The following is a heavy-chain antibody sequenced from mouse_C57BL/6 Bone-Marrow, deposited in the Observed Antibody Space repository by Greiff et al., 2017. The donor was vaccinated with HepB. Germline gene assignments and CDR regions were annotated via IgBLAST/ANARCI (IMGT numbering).Heavy chain of an antibody. D-gene: IGHD1-1*02. CDR2: INVDSSTI. Sequence: DVMLVESGGGLVQPGGSLKLSCAASGIDFSRYWMGWVRRAPGKGLEWIGEINVDSSTINYAPSLKDKFIISRDNAKNTLYLQMSKVRSEDTALYYCARLGYYGWFAYWGQGTLVTVSA. CDR1: GIDFSRYW. V-gene: IGHV4-1*01. CDR3: ARLGYYGWFAY. J-gene: IGHJ3*01.